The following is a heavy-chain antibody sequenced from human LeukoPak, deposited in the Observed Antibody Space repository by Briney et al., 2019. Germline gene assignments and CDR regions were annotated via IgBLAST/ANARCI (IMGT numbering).Heavy chain of an antibody. Sequence: RPGGSLRLSGAASGITFSSYEMHWVRQAPGKGLEWISYISSSGSSIYYADSVKRRFTISRDNGKNSLYLQMNSLRAEDTAVYYCARVHYNTAMVDIDYWGQGTLVTVSS. V-gene: IGHV3-48*03. J-gene: IGHJ4*02. CDR1: GITFSSYE. CDR2: ISSSGSSI. D-gene: IGHD5-18*01. CDR3: ARVHYNTAMVDIDY.